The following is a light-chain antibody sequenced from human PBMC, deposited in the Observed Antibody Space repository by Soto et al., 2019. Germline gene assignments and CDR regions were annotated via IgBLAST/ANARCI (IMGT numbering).Light chain of an antibody. CDR2: DAS. CDR1: QSVSSY. CDR3: QQRSNWPRT. V-gene: IGKV3-11*01. Sequence: EIVLTQSPATLSLSPGERATLSCRASQSVSSYLAWYQQKPGQAPRLLIYDASNRATGIPARFSGSGSGTDFTLTISSLEPEYFAVYYCQQRSNWPRTFGQGTKVDSK. J-gene: IGKJ1*01.